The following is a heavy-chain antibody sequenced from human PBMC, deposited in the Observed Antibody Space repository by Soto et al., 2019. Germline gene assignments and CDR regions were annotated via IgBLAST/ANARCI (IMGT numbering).Heavy chain of an antibody. CDR3: ARGGRSAAPQAGFDL. CDR1: GNSISTGAYY. J-gene: IGHJ4*02. Sequence: PSETLSLTCTVSGNSISTGAYYWSWLRQHPVKGLEWIGHIFYSGNTHYSPSLESRVTISVDTSKNQFSIKLTSVTVADTAVYYCARGGRSAAPQAGFDLWGQGTLVTVSS. D-gene: IGHD3-10*01. CDR2: IFYSGNT. V-gene: IGHV4-31*03.